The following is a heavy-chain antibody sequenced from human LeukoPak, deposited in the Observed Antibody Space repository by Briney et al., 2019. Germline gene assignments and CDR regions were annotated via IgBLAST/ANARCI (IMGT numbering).Heavy chain of an antibody. CDR2: INAGNGNT. V-gene: IGHV1-3*03. Sequence: ASVKVSCKASGYTFTSYAMHWVRQAPGQRLEWMGWINAGNGNTKYSQEFLGRVTITRDTSASTVHMELSSLRSEDTAVYYCARGQYYSDTINFYSRHDAFDIWGQGTMVTVSS. D-gene: IGHD3-22*01. CDR1: GYTFTSYA. J-gene: IGHJ3*02. CDR3: ARGQYYSDTINFYSRHDAFDI.